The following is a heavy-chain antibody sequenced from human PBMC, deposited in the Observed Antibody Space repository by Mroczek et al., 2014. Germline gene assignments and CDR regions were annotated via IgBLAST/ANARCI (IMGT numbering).Heavy chain of an antibody. CDR3: AKSRIVGVSAADC. Sequence: VQLLETGGGLIQPGGSLRLSCAASGFTVSSNYMTWVRQAPGKGLEWVSVLQNTGNAYYADSVKGRFTVSRDNSKNTLYLQMNSLKAEDTAVYYCAKSRIVGVSAADCWGRGNPGHRPPQ. CDR2: LQNTGNA. CDR1: GFTVSSNY. V-gene: IGHV3-53*02. J-gene: IGHJ4*02. D-gene: IGHD1-26*01.